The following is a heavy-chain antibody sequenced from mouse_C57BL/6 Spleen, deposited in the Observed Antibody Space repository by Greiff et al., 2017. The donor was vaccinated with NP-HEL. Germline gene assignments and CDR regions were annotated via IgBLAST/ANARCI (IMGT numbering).Heavy chain of an antibody. CDR1: GYTFTSYW. CDR3: ARWLLRGYAMDY. Sequence: QVQLQQSGAELVKPGASVKLSCKASGYTFTSYWMQWVKQRPGQGLEWIGEIDPSDSYTNYYQKFKGKATLTVDTSSSTAYMQLSSLTSEDSAVYYCARWLLRGYAMDYWGQGTSVTVSS. CDR2: IDPSDSYT. V-gene: IGHV1-50*01. D-gene: IGHD2-3*01. J-gene: IGHJ4*01.